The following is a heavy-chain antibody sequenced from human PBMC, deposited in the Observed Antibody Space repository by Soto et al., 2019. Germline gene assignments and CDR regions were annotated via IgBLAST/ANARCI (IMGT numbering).Heavy chain of an antibody. CDR3: ARGPPFGSGGMDV. D-gene: IGHD3-3*01. J-gene: IGHJ6*02. CDR1: GGSISSYY. CDR2: IYYSGST. V-gene: IGHV4-59*01. Sequence: SETLSLTCTVSGGSISSYYWSWIRQPPGKGLEWIGYIYYSGSTNYNPSLKSRVTISVDTSKNQFSLKLSSVTAADTAVYYCARGPPFGSGGMDVWGQGTTVTVSS.